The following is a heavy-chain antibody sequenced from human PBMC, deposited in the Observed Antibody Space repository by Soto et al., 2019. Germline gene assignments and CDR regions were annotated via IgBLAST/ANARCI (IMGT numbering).Heavy chain of an antibody. D-gene: IGHD4-17*01. CDR3: AKAPDFGDYIHYFDY. CDR1: GFTFSTYG. Sequence: GGSLRLSCEASGFTFSTYGMHWVRQAPGKGLEWVSLISHDGGGKYYADSVRGRFTISRDNSKNTLYLQMNSLRSEDTVVYYCAKAPDFGDYIHYFDYWGQGTLVTVSS. V-gene: IGHV3-30*18. J-gene: IGHJ4*02. CDR2: ISHDGGGK.